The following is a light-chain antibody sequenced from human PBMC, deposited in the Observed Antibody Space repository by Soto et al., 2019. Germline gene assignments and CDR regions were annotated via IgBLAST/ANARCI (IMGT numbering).Light chain of an antibody. J-gene: IGKJ1*01. V-gene: IGKV3D-15*01. CDR3: QQYNDWPLT. Sequence: EILMTQSPVALSLSPCERATLSCMASQSVSSNLAWYQQKPGQAPSLXIYGAFTRATGIPARFSGTGSGTEFTLTISSLQSEDFALYYCQQYNDWPLTFGQGTKVDIK. CDR1: QSVSSN. CDR2: GAF.